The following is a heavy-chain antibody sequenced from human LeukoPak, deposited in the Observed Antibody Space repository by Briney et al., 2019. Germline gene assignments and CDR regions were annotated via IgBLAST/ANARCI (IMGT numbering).Heavy chain of an antibody. Sequence: GGSLRLSCAASGFTFNNAWMSWVRQAPGKGLEWVGRIKSKADGGTTDHAAPVKGRFSISRDDSKSTLYLQMNSLKTEDTAVYYCTSRPLLSYYGSGRTRSDYWGQGTLVTVSS. J-gene: IGHJ4*02. CDR1: GFTFNNAW. CDR2: IKSKADGGTT. V-gene: IGHV3-15*01. CDR3: TSRPLLSYYGSGRTRSDY. D-gene: IGHD3-10*01.